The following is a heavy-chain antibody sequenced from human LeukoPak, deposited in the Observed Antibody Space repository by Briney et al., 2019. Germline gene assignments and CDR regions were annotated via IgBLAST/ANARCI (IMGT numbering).Heavy chain of an antibody. CDR3: AGSISWYYFHY. CDR1: GFTFDGYA. J-gene: IGHJ4*02. D-gene: IGHD6-13*01. CDR2: ISWNSVTI. V-gene: IGHV3-9*01. Sequence: PGGSLRLSCAASGFTFDGYAMHWGRQAPGKGLEWVSGISWNSVTIAYADSVKGRFTISRDNAKNSLYLQMDSLRSEDTALYYCAGSISWYYFHYWGQGTLVTVSS.